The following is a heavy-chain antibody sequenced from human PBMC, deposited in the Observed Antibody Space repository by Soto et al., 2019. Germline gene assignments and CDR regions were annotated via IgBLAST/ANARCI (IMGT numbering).Heavy chain of an antibody. J-gene: IGHJ4*02. CDR2: IYYSGST. CDR1: GGSISSGGYY. Sequence: SETLSLTCTVSGGSISSGGYYWSWIRQHPGKGLEWIGYIYYSGSTYYNPSLKSRVTISVDTSKNQFSLKLSSVTAADTAVYYCARLSMGRIAAAGVFDYWGQGTLVTVSS. D-gene: IGHD6-13*01. CDR3: ARLSMGRIAAAGVFDY. V-gene: IGHV4-39*01.